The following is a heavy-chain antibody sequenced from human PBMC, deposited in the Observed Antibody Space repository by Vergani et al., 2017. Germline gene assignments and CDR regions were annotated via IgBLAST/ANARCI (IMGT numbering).Heavy chain of an antibody. CDR2: MHHNGRS. J-gene: IGHJ4*02. CDR3: VRVDIVMKVADN. Sequence: QVQLQQWGPGLLKPSETLSLTCDVFGESFTGFFWGWIRQPPGKGLEWIGQMHHNGRSDYNPSLKSRVTIAVDTSKKQVSLKMNSLTAADTALYYCVRVDIVMKVADNWGKGTLVTVSS. V-gene: IGHV4-34*02. CDR1: GESFTGFF. D-gene: IGHD5-12*01.